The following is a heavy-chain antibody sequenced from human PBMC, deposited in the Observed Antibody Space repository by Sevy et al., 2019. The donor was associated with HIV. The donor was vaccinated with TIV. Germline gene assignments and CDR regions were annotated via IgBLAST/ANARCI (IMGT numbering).Heavy chain of an antibody. V-gene: IGHV3-7*01. CDR2: IKQDGSEK. CDR3: ARASAAACSGFYLDW. J-gene: IGHJ4*02. Sequence: GGSLRLSCAASGFTFSSHWMTWVRQAPGKGLEWVANIKQDGSEKNYVNSVKGRFTISRDNAKNSLYLQMNSLRAEDTALYYCARASAAACSGFYLDWWGQGTLVTGSS. CDR1: GFTFSSHW. D-gene: IGHD3-3*01.